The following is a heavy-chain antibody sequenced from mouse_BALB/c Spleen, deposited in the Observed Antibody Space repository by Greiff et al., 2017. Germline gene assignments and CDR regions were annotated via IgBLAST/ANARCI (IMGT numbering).Heavy chain of an antibody. D-gene: IGHD2-10*01. V-gene: IGHV1-80*01. CDR1: GYAFSSCW. CDR2: IYPGDGDT. CDR3: SAYYGNYGY. Sequence: VQLQESGAELVRPGSSVKISCKASGYAFSSCWMNWVKQRPGQGLEWIGQIYPGDGDTNYNGKFKGKATLTADKSSSTAYMQLSSLTSEDSAVYFCSAYYGNYGYWGQGTTLTVSS. J-gene: IGHJ2*01.